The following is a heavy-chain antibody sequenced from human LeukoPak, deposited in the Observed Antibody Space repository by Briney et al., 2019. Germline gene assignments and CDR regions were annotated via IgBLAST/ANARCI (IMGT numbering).Heavy chain of an antibody. CDR3: ARGGENSSGYQIKGNYYYYMDV. CDR2: INPNSGGT. CDR1: GYTFTGYY. Sequence: ASVKVSCKASGYTFTGYYMHWVRQAPGQGLEWMGWINPNSGGTNYAQKFHGRVTMTRDTSISTAYMELSRLRSDDTAVYYCARGGENSSGYQIKGNYYYYMDVWGKGTTVTVSS. V-gene: IGHV1-2*02. D-gene: IGHD3-22*01. J-gene: IGHJ6*03.